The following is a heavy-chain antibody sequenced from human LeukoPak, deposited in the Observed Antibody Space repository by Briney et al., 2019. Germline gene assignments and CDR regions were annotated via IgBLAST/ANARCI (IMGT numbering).Heavy chain of an antibody. V-gene: IGHV4-59*01. CDR2: IYYSGST. J-gene: IGHJ3*02. Sequence: GTLRLSCAASGFTFSNYDMSWVRQAPGKGLEWIGYIYYSGSTNYNPSLKSRVTISVDTSKNQFSLKLSSVTAADTAVYYCARVGSGKGAFDIWGQGTMVTVSS. CDR1: GFTFSNYD. CDR3: ARVGSGKGAFDI. D-gene: IGHD3-10*01.